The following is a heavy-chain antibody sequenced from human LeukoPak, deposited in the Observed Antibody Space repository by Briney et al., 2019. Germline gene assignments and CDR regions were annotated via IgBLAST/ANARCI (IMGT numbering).Heavy chain of an antibody. V-gene: IGHV3-7*03. D-gene: IGHD4/OR15-4a*01. CDR1: GFTFGTYW. Sequence: GGSLRLSCAASGFTFGTYWMNWVRQAPGKGLEWVANMNQDGSEIYYVDSVKGRFTISRDNSKNTLYLQMNSLRAEDTAVYYCARRAGAYSHPYDYWGQGTLVTVSS. CDR2: MNQDGSEI. CDR3: ARRAGAYSHPYDY. J-gene: IGHJ4*02.